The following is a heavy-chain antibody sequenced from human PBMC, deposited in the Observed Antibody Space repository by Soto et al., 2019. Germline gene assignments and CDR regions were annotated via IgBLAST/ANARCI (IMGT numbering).Heavy chain of an antibody. J-gene: IGHJ3*02. D-gene: IGHD3-16*02. V-gene: IGHV3-9*01. Sequence: GGSLRLSCAASGFTFDDYAMHWVRQAPGKGLEWVSGISWNSGSIGYADSVKGRFTISRDNAKNSLYLQMNSLRAEDTALYYCAKDRITFGGVIAYDAFDIWGQGTMVTVSS. CDR2: ISWNSGSI. CDR3: AKDRITFGGVIAYDAFDI. CDR1: GFTFDDYA.